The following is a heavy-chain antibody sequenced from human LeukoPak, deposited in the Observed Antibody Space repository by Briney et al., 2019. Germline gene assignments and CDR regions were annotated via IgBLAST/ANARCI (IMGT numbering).Heavy chain of an antibody. V-gene: IGHV4-61*02. D-gene: IGHD5-12*01. Sequence: SETLSLTCTVSGGSISSGSYYWSWIRQPAGKGLEWIGRIYTSGSTNYNPSLKSRVTISVDTSKNQFSLKLSSVTAADTAVYYCARGLECFQHWGQGTLVTVSS. J-gene: IGHJ1*01. CDR2: IYTSGST. CDR1: GGSISSGSYY. CDR3: ARGLECFQH.